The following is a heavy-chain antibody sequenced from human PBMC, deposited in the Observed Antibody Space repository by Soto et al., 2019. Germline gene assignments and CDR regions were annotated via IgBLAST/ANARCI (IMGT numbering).Heavy chain of an antibody. J-gene: IGHJ4*02. CDR1: GFTFSSHN. CDR3: ARDNWNSY. V-gene: IGHV3-74*01. CDR2: VKSDGSST. D-gene: IGHD1-1*01. Sequence: GGSLRLSCAASGFTFSSHNMGWLRQAPGTGPVWVACVKSDGSSTSYADSVKGRFTISRDNAKNTLYLQMNSLRVEDTAVYYCARDNWNSYWGQGTLVTVSS.